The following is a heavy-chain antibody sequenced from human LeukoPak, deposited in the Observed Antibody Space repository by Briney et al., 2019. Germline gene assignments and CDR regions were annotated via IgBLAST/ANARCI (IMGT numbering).Heavy chain of an antibody. CDR2: INHSGST. CDR1: GGSFSGYH. CDR3: ARGKSRGSDFDY. J-gene: IGHJ4*02. V-gene: IGHV4-34*01. Sequence: SETLSLTCAVYGGSFSGYHWSWIRQPPGKGLEWIGEINHSGSTNYNPSLKSRVTISVDTSKNQFSLKLSSVTAADTAVYYCARGKSRGSDFDYWGQGTLVTVSS. D-gene: IGHD3-10*01.